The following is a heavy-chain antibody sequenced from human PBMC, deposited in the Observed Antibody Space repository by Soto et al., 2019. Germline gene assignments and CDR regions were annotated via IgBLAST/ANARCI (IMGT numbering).Heavy chain of an antibody. V-gene: IGHV3-64*01. J-gene: IGHJ4*02. CDR2: ISSNGETT. CDR3: ARDGSMRYLDY. CDR1: GFTFSTSA. Sequence: GGSLRLSCAASGFTFSTSAMHWVRQAPGMGLEYVSAISSNGETTYYANSVKGRFTISRDNSKNTLYLQMGSLRVEDMAVYYCARDGSMRYLDYWGQGALVTVSS.